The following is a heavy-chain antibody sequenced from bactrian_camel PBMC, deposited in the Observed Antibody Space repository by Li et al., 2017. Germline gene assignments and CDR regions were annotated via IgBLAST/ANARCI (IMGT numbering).Heavy chain of an antibody. CDR1: TNMHC. CDR2: IASSGGT. CDR3: AADPGGRVATFPEFWPGPEALGQY. J-gene: IGHJ4*01. V-gene: IGHV3S53*01. D-gene: IGHD1*01. Sequence: HVQLVESGGGSVEAGGSLRLSCAYATNMHCMGWFRQAPGKEREGVAGIASSGGTTYADSVKGRFIVFMDKAKNTLYLEVKSLKPEDTAMYYCAADPGGRVATFPEFWPGPEALGQYWGQGTQVTVS.